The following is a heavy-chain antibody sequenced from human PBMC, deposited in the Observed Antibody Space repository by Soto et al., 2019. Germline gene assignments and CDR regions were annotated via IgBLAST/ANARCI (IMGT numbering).Heavy chain of an antibody. CDR2: IYYSGRT. Sequence: QVQLQESGPGLVKPSETLSLTCTVSGGSISDYQWNWIRQSPGKGLEWIGYIYYSGRTNYNPSLKSPLTISLDTSTKQFSLSLRSVTAADTAVYYCARMRGLGERSPYFDYWGQGTLVTVSS. V-gene: IGHV4-59*01. CDR1: GGSISDYQ. J-gene: IGHJ4*02. CDR3: ARMRGLGERSPYFDY. D-gene: IGHD3-16*01.